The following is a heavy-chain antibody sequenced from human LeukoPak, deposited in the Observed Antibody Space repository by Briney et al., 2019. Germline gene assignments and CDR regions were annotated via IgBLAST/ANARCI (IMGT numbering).Heavy chain of an antibody. D-gene: IGHD6-19*01. J-gene: IGHJ3*02. Sequence: PSETLSLTCTVSGGSITSYYWSWIRQPPGKGLEWIGHVFHSGSTNYNPSLKGRVTISVDTSKNQFSLKLSSVTAADTAVYYCTRPYSSGWYGTLSIWGQGTMVTVSS. CDR1: GGSITSYY. CDR3: TRPYSSGWYGTLSI. CDR2: VFHSGST. V-gene: IGHV4-59*01.